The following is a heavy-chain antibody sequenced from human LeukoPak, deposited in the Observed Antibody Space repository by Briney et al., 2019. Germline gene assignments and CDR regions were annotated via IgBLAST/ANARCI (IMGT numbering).Heavy chain of an antibody. V-gene: IGHV3-21*01. D-gene: IGHD6-13*01. CDR1: GFTFSSYS. J-gene: IGHJ4*02. CDR2: ISSSSSYI. Sequence: GGSLRLSCAASGFTFSSYSMNWVRQAPGKRLEWVSSISSSSSYIYYADSVKGRFTISRDNAKNSLYLQMNSLRAEDTAVYYCARDYSHVAAAGNYWGQGTLVTVSS. CDR3: ARDYSHVAAAGNY.